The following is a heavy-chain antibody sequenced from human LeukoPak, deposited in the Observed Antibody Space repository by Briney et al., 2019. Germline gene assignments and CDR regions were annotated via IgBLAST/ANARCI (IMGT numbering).Heavy chain of an antibody. Sequence: GGSLRLSCAASGFTFSSYSMNWVRRAPGKGLEWVSSISSSSSYIYYADSVKGRFTISRDNAKNSLYLQMNSLRAEDTAVYYCARDRLRGYSYGYVDYWGQGTLVTVSS. V-gene: IGHV3-21*01. CDR1: GFTFSSYS. J-gene: IGHJ4*02. CDR2: ISSSSSYI. D-gene: IGHD5-18*01. CDR3: ARDRLRGYSYGYVDY.